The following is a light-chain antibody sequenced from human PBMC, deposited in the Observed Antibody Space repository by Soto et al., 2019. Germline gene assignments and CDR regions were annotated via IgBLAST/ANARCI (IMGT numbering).Light chain of an antibody. CDR2: GAS. CDR3: QQYGSSPPNT. Sequence: IVLTQSPGTLSLSPGERATLSCRASQNVSSSYLAWYQQKPGQAPRLLISGASSRATGIPDRFSGSGSGTDFTLTNSRLEPEDFAVDYCQQYGSSPPNTFGGGTKVDIK. V-gene: IGKV3-20*01. J-gene: IGKJ4*01. CDR1: QNVSSSY.